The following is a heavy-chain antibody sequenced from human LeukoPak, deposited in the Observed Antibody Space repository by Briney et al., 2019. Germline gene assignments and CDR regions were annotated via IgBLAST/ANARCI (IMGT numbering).Heavy chain of an antibody. V-gene: IGHV5-51*01. J-gene: IGHJ3*02. Sequence: GESLKISCKGSGYSFTSYWIGWVRQMPGKGLERRGIIYPGDSDTRYSPSFQGQVTISADKSISTAYLQWSSLKASDTAMYYCARRGFYYDSSVDAFDIWGQGTMVTVSS. CDR3: ARRGFYYDSSVDAFDI. D-gene: IGHD3-22*01. CDR1: GYSFTSYW. CDR2: IYPGDSDT.